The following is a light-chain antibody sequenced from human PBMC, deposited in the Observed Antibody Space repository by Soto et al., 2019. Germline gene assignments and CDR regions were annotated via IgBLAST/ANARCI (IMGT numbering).Light chain of an antibody. CDR3: QQYNRYEWT. V-gene: IGKV1-5*03. J-gene: IGKJ1*01. Sequence: DIQMTQSPSTLSASVGDRVTITCRASQTIRNWLAWYQQKPGKAPNLRVYRASTLQTGVPSRFSGSGSGTEFTLTINSLQPDDFATYYCQQYNRYEWTFGQGTKVDIK. CDR1: QTIRNW. CDR2: RAS.